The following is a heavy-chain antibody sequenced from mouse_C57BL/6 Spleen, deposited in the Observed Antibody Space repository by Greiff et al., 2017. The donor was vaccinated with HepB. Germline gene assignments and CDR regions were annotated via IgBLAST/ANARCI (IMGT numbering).Heavy chain of an antibody. J-gene: IGHJ3*01. D-gene: IGHD2-4*01. V-gene: IGHV1-64*01. CDR1: GYTFTSYW. CDR2: IHPNSGST. CDR3: ARRDYAFAY. Sequence: QVQLQQPGAELVKPGASVKLSCKASGYTFTSYWMHWVKQRPGQGLEWIGMIHPNSGSTNYNEKFKSKATLTVDKSSSIAYMQLSSLTSEDSAVYYCARRDYAFAYWGQGTLVTVSA.